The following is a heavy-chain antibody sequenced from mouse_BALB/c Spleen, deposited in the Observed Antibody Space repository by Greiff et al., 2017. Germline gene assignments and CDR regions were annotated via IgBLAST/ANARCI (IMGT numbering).Heavy chain of an antibody. Sequence: EVQVVESGGGLVQPGGSRKLSCAASGFTFSSFGMHWVRQAPEKGLEWVAYISSGSSTIYYADTVKGRFTISRDNPKNTLFLQLTSLRSEDTAMYYCARDIFYAMDYWGQGTSVTVSS. CDR1: GFTFSSFG. V-gene: IGHV5-17*02. CDR2: ISSGSSTI. J-gene: IGHJ4*01. CDR3: ARDIFYAMDY.